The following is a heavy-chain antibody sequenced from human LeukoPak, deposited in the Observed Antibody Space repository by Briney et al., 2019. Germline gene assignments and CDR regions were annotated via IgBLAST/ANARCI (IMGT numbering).Heavy chain of an antibody. CDR3: GVDTAMVYYYYYGKDV. J-gene: IGHJ6*02. D-gene: IGHD5-18*01. V-gene: IGHV1-69*13. CDR1: GGTFSSYA. Sequence: ASVKVSCKASGGTFSSYAISWVRQAPGQGLEWMGGIIPIFGTANYAQKFQGRVTITADESTSTAYMELSSLRSEDTAVYYCGVDTAMVYYYYYGKDVWGQGTTVTVSS. CDR2: IIPIFGTA.